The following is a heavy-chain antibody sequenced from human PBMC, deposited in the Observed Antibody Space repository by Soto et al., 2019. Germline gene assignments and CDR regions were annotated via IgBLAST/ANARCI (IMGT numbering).Heavy chain of an antibody. CDR3: ASGAYNAGSRYGGIDY. J-gene: IGHJ4*02. CDR2: ISYTGRT. Sequence: QVQLQESGPGLVNPSQTLSLTCTVSRASVSSGDYYWSWIRQHPGKGLEWIGYISYTGRTYYSPSPKIPLSISVDTSENHFSLKLRSVTAADTAVYYCASGAYNAGSRYGGIDYWGQGTLVTVSS. V-gene: IGHV4-31*01. D-gene: IGHD3-3*01. CDR1: RASVSSGDYY.